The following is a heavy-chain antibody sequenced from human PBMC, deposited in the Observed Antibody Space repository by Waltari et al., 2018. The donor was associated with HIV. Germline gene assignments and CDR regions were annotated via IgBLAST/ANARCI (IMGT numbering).Heavy chain of an antibody. CDR2: IYYSGST. J-gene: IGHJ3*02. V-gene: IGHV4-39*01. D-gene: IGHD6-19*01. Sequence: QLQLQESGPGLVKPSETLSLTCTVSGGSIRSSSYYWGWIRQPPGKGLEWIGSIYYSGSTYYNPSLKSRVTISVDTSKNQFSLKLSSVTAADTAVYYCARHDGFSEQWLVRAFDIWGQGTMVTVSS. CDR3: ARHDGFSEQWLVRAFDI. CDR1: GGSIRSSSYY.